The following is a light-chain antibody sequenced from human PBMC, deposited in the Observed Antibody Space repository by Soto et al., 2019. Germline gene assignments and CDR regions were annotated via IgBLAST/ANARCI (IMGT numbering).Light chain of an antibody. V-gene: IGKV1-17*02. CDR2: DVS. Sequence: DIQMTQSPSSLSASVVDRGTITCRASQGIRNDLGWYQQRPGKAPKLLIYDVSTLASGVPSRFSGSASGTEFTLTISNLESDDFASYYCQQYHRYSTFGQGTKVDIK. J-gene: IGKJ1*01. CDR1: QGIRND. CDR3: QQYHRYST.